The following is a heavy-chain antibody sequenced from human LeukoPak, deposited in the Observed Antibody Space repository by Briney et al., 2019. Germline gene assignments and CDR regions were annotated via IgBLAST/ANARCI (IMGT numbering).Heavy chain of an antibody. D-gene: IGHD5-18*01. CDR2: TNHSGST. J-gene: IGHJ3*02. CDR3: ARDSSYGPKNDDAFDI. Sequence: SETLSLTCTVSGGSISSYYWSWIRQPPGKGLEWIGETNHSGSTNYNPSLKSRVTISVDTSKNQFSLKLSSVTAADTAVYYCARDSSYGPKNDDAFDIWGQGTMVTVSS. V-gene: IGHV4-34*01. CDR1: GGSISSYY.